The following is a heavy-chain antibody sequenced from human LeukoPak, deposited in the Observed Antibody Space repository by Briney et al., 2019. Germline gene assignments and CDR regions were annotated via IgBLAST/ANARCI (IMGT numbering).Heavy chain of an antibody. Sequence: GGSLRLSCAASGFTFSSYAMHWVRQAPGKGLEWVAVISYDGSNKYYADSVKGRFTISRDNSKNTLYLQMNSLRAEDTAVYYCARSKIVVVIDFDYWGQGTLVTVSS. J-gene: IGHJ4*02. V-gene: IGHV3-30-3*01. D-gene: IGHD3-22*01. CDR2: ISYDGSNK. CDR1: GFTFSSYA. CDR3: ARSKIVVVIDFDY.